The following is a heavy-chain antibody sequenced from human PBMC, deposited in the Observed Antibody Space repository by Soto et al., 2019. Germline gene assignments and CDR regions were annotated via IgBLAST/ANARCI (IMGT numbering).Heavy chain of an antibody. CDR3: AIPSIIAVAGTDY. Sequence: QVQLVQSGAEVTKPGASVKVSCKASGYTFTGYDINWVRQATGQGLEWMGWMNPNSGNTGYAQKFQGRGTMTKNTSISTAYTELSSVRSEDTAVYYCAIPSIIAVAGTDYWGQGTLVTVSS. V-gene: IGHV1-8*01. J-gene: IGHJ4*02. D-gene: IGHD6-19*01. CDR2: MNPNSGNT. CDR1: GYTFTGYD.